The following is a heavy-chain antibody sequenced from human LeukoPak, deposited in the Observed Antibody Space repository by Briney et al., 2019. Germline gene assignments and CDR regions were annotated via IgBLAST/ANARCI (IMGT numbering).Heavy chain of an antibody. CDR3: AKDISMTTTDYFDY. CDR1: GFTFDDYA. Sequence: GRSLRLPCAASGFTFDDYAMHWVRQAPGKGLEWVSGISWNSGSIGYADSVKGRFTISRDNAKNSLYLQMNSLRAEDTALYYCAKDISMTTTDYFDYWGQGTLVTVSS. J-gene: IGHJ4*02. D-gene: IGHD1/OR15-1a*01. V-gene: IGHV3-9*01. CDR2: ISWNSGSI.